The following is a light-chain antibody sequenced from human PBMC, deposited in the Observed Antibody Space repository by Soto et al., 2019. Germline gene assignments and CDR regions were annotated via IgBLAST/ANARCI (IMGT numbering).Light chain of an antibody. V-gene: IGKV3-15*01. J-gene: IGKJ1*01. CDR2: GAS. CDR3: QQYNNWPWT. Sequence: EIVLTQSPGTLSLSPGERATLYCRANETVISSFLAWYQQKPGQVPRLLIYGASTRATGIPARFSGSGSGTEFTLTISSLQSEDFAVYYCQQYNNWPWTFGQGTKVDIK. CDR1: ETVISSF.